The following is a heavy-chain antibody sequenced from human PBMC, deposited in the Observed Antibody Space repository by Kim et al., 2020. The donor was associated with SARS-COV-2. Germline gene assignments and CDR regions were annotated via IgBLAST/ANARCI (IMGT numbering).Heavy chain of an antibody. Sequence: SETLSLTCAVYGGSFSGYYWSWIRQPPGKGLEWIGEINHSGSTNYNPSLKSRVTISVDTSKNQFSLKLSSVTAADTAVYYCARVKSGSLDYWGQGTLVTVSS. CDR2: INHSGST. CDR1: GGSFSGYY. V-gene: IGHV4-34*01. D-gene: IGHD5-12*01. CDR3: ARVKSGSLDY. J-gene: IGHJ4*02.